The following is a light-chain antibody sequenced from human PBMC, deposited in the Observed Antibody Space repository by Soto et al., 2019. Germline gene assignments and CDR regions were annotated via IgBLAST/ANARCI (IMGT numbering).Light chain of an antibody. CDR1: QTINNY. Sequence: IEMSASLSCLSTSVGNIVTITCRTSQTINNYLNWYQQKPGRAPKLLIYAAYNLQSGVPSRFSGSGSATDFTLAISALQPDDFAAYFCQHTYSTPPTFGGGTKVDIK. CDR3: QHTYSTPPT. J-gene: IGKJ4*01. CDR2: AAY. V-gene: IGKV1-39*01.